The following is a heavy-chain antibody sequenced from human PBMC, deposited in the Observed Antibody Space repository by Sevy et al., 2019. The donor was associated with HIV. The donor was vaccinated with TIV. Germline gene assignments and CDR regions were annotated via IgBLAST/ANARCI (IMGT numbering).Heavy chain of an antibody. CDR3: ATGPRLFLA. CDR1: GFTFTSAW. Sequence: GGSLRLSCAASGFTFTSAWMNWVRQAPGKGLDWIGHIKPNSDGGTTDYAAPLKGRFSISRDDSKNAIYLQMNGLKIEDTAVHYCATGPRLFLAWGQGTLVTVSS. J-gene: IGHJ5*02. V-gene: IGHV3-15*05. CDR2: IKPNSDGGTT.